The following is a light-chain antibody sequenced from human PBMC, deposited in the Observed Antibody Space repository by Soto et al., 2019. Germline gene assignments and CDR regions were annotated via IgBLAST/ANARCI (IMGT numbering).Light chain of an antibody. V-gene: IGKV3-20*01. CDR1: QSVSTTY. CDR2: GAS. J-gene: IGKJ1*01. CDR3: QQYGSSPWT. Sequence: EIVLTQSPGPLSLSPGERATLSCRSSQSVSTTYLAWYQQKPGQAPRVIIYGASSRATGIPDRFSGSGSGTDCTLTISRLEPEDVAVYYCQQYGSSPWTFGQGTKVDI.